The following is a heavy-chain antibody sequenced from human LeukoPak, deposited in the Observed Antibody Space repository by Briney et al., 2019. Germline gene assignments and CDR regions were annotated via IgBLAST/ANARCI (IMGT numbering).Heavy chain of an antibody. V-gene: IGHV3-7*03. J-gene: IGHJ4*02. CDR2: ISQDGSGK. CDR3: ARATYYYDSSGYYHIRDYFDY. CDR1: GFTFSNYW. Sequence: GGSLRLSCGASGFTFSNYWMSWVRQAPGKGLEWVINISQDGSGKNYADSVEGRFTISRDNAKNSLYLQMNSLRAEDTALYYCARATYYYDSSGYYHIRDYFDYWGQGTLVTVSS. D-gene: IGHD3-22*01.